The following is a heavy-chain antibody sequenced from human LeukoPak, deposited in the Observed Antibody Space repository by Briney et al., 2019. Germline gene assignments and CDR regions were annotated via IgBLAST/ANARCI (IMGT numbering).Heavy chain of an antibody. V-gene: IGHV5-51*01. Sequence: GESLKISCKGSGYTFSSYWIGWVRQMPGKGLEWMGIIYPGDSDTRYSPSLQGQVTISVDTSIGTAYLQWSSLKASDTAIYYCARQSYFRLDYWGQGTLVTVSS. D-gene: IGHD2-21*01. J-gene: IGHJ4*02. CDR1: GYTFSSYW. CDR2: IYPGDSDT. CDR3: ARQSYFRLDY.